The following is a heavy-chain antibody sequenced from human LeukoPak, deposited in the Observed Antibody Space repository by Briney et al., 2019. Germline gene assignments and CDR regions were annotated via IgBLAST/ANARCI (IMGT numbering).Heavy chain of an antibody. V-gene: IGHV3-23*01. Sequence: PGASLRLSCAASGFTFSSYAMSWVRQAPGKGLEWVSAISGSGGSTYYADSVKGRFTISRDNSKNTLYLQMTSLRAEDTAVYYCAKAGAYYYGMDVWGQGTTVTVSS. CDR3: AKAGAYYYGMDV. CDR1: GFTFSSYA. CDR2: ISGSGGST. J-gene: IGHJ6*02.